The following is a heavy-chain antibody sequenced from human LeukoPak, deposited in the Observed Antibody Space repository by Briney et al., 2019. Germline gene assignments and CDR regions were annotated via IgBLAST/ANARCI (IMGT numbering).Heavy chain of an antibody. CDR1: GFTSSSYA. Sequence: GGSLRLSCAASGFTSSSYAMSWVRQAPGKGLEWVSAISGSGGSTYYADSVKGRFTISRDNSKNTLYLQMNSLRAEDTGVYYCAKEVRGYCSGGSCYGDYWGQGTLVTVSS. CDR2: ISGSGGST. V-gene: IGHV3-23*01. J-gene: IGHJ4*02. D-gene: IGHD2-15*01. CDR3: AKEVRGYCSGGSCYGDY.